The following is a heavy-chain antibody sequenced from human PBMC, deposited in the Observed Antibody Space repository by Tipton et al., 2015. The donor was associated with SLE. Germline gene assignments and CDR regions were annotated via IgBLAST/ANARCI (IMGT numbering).Heavy chain of an antibody. CDR1: GFTFTNYN. CDR3: ARDGIVVPAGEGFYYYYGMDV. Sequence: GSLRLSCTASGFTFTNYNIQWVRQAPGEGLEWVSSISSHSTYIYYADSVKGRFTISRDNAETSVYLQMNSLRAEDTGVYYCARDGIVVPAGEGFYYYYGMDVWGQGTAVTVSS. D-gene: IGHD2-2*01. J-gene: IGHJ6*02. CDR2: ISSHSTYI. V-gene: IGHV3-21*03.